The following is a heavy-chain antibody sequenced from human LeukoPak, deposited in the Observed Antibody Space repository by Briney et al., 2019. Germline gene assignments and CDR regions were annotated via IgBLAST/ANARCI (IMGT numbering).Heavy chain of an antibody. CDR2: IYHSGST. V-gene: IGHV4-38-2*02. Sequence: SETLSLTCTVSGYSISSGYYWGWIRQPPGKGLEWIGSIYHSGSTYYNPSLKSRVTISVDTSKNQFSLKLSSVTAADTAVYYCARDGNTMDPYYYYMDVWGKGTTVTVSS. CDR1: GYSISSGYY. D-gene: IGHD3-10*01. CDR3: ARDGNTMDPYYYYMDV. J-gene: IGHJ6*03.